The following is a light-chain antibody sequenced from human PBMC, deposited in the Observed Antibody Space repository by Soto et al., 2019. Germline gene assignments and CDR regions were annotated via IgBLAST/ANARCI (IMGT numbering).Light chain of an antibody. CDR2: GAS. V-gene: IGKV3-20*01. J-gene: IGKJ2*01. Sequence: EIVLTQSPGTLSLSPGERATLSCRASQTISLNYLAWYQQKGGQAPRLLISGASTRATGVPDRFSGSGSGTDFTLTVSRLPPEDFAVSSCPQHGSSPYTFGQGTKVESK. CDR1: QTISLNY. CDR3: PQHGSSPYT.